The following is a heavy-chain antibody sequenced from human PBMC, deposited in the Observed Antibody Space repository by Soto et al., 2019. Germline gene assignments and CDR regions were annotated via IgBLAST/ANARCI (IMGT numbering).Heavy chain of an antibody. Sequence: GGSLRLSCAASGFTFSSYAMHWVRQAPGKGLEWVAVISYDGSNKYYADSVKGRFTISRDNSKNTLYLQMNSLRAEDTAVYYCASLPSIGYCSSTSRYNSYYYYGMDVWGQGTTVTVSS. CDR3: ASLPSIGYCSSTSRYNSYYYYGMDV. D-gene: IGHD2-2*02. V-gene: IGHV3-30-3*01. CDR2: ISYDGSNK. J-gene: IGHJ6*02. CDR1: GFTFSSYA.